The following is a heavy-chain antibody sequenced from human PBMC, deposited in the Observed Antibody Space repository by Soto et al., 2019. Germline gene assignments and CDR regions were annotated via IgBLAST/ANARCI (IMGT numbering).Heavy chain of an antibody. CDR3: AKTGVSYYYYMDV. D-gene: IGHD2-8*01. J-gene: IGHJ6*03. CDR1: GFTFSSYG. CDR2: ISYDGSNK. Sequence: PGGSLRLSCAASGFTFSSYGMHWVRQAPGKGLEWVAVISYDGSNKYYADSVKGRFTISRDNSKNTLYLQMNSLRAEDTAVYYCAKTGVSYYYYMDVWGKGTTVTVSS. V-gene: IGHV3-30*18.